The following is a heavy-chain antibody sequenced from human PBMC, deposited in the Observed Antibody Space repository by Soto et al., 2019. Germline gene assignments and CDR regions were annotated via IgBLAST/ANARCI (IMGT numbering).Heavy chain of an antibody. CDR2: ISYDGSNK. CDR1: GFTFSSYA. J-gene: IGHJ4*02. CDR3: ARDVDGDYGTFDY. D-gene: IGHD4-17*01. V-gene: IGHV3-30-3*01. Sequence: QVQLVESGGGVVQPGRSLRLSCAASGFTFSSYAMHWVRQAPGKGLEWVAVISYDGSNKYYADSVKGRFTISRDNSKNTLYLQMNSLRAEDTAVYYCARDVDGDYGTFDYWGQGTLVTVSS.